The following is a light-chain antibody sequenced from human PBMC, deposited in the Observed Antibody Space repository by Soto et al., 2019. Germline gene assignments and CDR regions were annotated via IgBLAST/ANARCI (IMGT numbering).Light chain of an antibody. V-gene: IGKV3-15*01. CDR2: DTS. Sequence: MRMPPATLSVSQGEGATLSCRASEGIGDTLAWYQHKPGQTPRLVIYDTSTRATGVPTRFSGSRSGAEFTRTVAGRKFKVFAVYYQRPNNNFLLTLGDGTRLEIK. CDR3: RPNNNFLLT. CDR1: EGIGDT. J-gene: IGKJ5*01.